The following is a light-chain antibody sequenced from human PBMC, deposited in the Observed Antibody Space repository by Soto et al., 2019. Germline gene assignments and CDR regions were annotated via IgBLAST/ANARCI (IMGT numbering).Light chain of an antibody. CDR3: TAWDDSLNGMI. J-gene: IGLJ2*01. V-gene: IGLV1-44*01. Sequence: QSVLTQAPSASGTPGQRVTISCSGSSSNIGSNNVNWYQQVPGTAPKFLIYSNNQRPSGVPDRFSGSKSGTSASLAISGLQSGDEADYYCTAWDDSLNGMIFGGGTKVTVL. CDR1: SSNIGSNN. CDR2: SNN.